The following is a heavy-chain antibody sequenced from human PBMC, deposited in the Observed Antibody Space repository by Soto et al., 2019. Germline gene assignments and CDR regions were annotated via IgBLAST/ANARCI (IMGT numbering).Heavy chain of an antibody. D-gene: IGHD4-17*01. CDR3: EREPYDYADYDLDY. CDR1: GYTFTSYG. J-gene: IGHJ4*02. V-gene: IGHV1-18*01. CDR2: IIAYNFNT. Sequence: ASVKVSCKASGYTFTSYGIGWVRQAPVQVLELIVWIIAYNFNTNYSQKLQGRFTITTYTSTITSYIELMILISDDTAVYYCEREPYDYADYDLDYWGQGTLVTVSS.